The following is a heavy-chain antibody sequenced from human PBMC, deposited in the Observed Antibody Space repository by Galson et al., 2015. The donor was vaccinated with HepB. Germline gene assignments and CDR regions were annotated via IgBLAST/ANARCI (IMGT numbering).Heavy chain of an antibody. CDR1: GYSFSSYW. J-gene: IGHJ4*02. CDR3: ARREGSSWYWAYFDH. D-gene: IGHD6-13*01. Sequence: QSGAEVKEPGESLKISCKGSGYSFSSYWIGWVRQMPGKGLEWVGIIYPDDSDIKYSPSFQGQVTISADKSLKTAYLQWSSLKASDTAIYYCARREGSSWYWAYFDHWGQGTLVTVSS. CDR2: IYPDDSDI. V-gene: IGHV5-51*01.